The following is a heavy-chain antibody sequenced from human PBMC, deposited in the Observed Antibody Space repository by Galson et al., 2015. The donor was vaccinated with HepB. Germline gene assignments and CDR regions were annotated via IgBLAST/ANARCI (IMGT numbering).Heavy chain of an antibody. Sequence: SLRLSCAASGFSFDASAMHWVRQAPGKGLEWVSGISWHSGSIGYADSVKGRFTISRDNAKNSLYLQMNSLRAEDTALYYCAKEASFSPWGNFDYWGQGTLVTVSS. CDR3: AKEASFSPWGNFDY. CDR2: ISWHSGSI. D-gene: IGHD3-16*01. V-gene: IGHV3-9*01. CDR1: GFSFDASA. J-gene: IGHJ4*02.